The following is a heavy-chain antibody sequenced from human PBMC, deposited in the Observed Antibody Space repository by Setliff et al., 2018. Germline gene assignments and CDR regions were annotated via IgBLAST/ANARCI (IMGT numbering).Heavy chain of an antibody. Sequence: ASVKVSCKASGYTFTSYAMHWVRQAPGQRLEWMGWINAGNGNTKYSQKFQGRVTITRDTSASTAYMELSSLRSEDTAVYYCARVFGYYDSSGYIGPFDIWGQGTMVTVSS. CDR1: GYTFTSYA. CDR2: INAGNGNT. CDR3: ARVFGYYDSSGYIGPFDI. D-gene: IGHD3-22*01. V-gene: IGHV1-3*01. J-gene: IGHJ3*02.